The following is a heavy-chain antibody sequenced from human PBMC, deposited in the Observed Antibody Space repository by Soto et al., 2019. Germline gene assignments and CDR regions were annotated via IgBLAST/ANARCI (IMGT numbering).Heavy chain of an antibody. CDR1: GGTFSSYP. V-gene: IGHV1-69*12. CDR3: ASTYGEHNPGQNYFDP. D-gene: IGHD4-17*01. Sequence: QVQLVQSGAEVKKPGSSVKVSCKASGGTFSSYPISWVRQAPGQGLEWMGGIIPLFGTADYAQKFQGRVTITADESTSTAYMELSSLRSEDTAVYYCASTYGEHNPGQNYFDPGGQGTLVTVSS. J-gene: IGHJ5*02. CDR2: IIPLFGTA.